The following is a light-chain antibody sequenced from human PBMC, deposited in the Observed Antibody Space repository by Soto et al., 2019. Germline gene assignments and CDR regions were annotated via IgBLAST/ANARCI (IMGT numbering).Light chain of an antibody. CDR1: SSNIGAGYD. CDR2: GNS. V-gene: IGLV1-40*01. Sequence: QSVLTQPPSVSGAPGQRVTISCTGSSSNIGAGYDVHWYQQLPGTAPKLLIYGNSNRPSGVPDRFSGSKSGTSASLAITGLQAEDEAYYYCQSYDSSLSCVFGTGTKVTVL. J-gene: IGLJ1*01. CDR3: QSYDSSLSCV.